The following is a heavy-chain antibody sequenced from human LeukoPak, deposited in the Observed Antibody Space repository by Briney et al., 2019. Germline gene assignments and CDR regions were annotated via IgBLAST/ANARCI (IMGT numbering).Heavy chain of an antibody. Sequence: GGSLRLSCAASGFTFSSYNMNWVRQAPGKGLEWVSSISSSSSYIYYADSVKGRFTISRDNAKNSLYLQMNSLRAEDTAVYYCARDSPYSSGWYALSYNWFDPWGQGTLVTVSS. CDR3: ARDSPYSSGWYALSYNWFDP. CDR2: ISSSSSYI. V-gene: IGHV3-21*01. J-gene: IGHJ5*02. CDR1: GFTFSSYN. D-gene: IGHD6-13*01.